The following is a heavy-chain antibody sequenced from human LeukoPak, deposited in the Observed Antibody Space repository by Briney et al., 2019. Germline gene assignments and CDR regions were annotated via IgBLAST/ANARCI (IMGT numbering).Heavy chain of an antibody. CDR2: INPNSGGT. Sequence: ASVKVSCKASGYTFTGNHMHWVRQAPGQGLEWMGWINPNSGGTNYAQKLQGRVTMTTDTSTSTAYMELRSLRSDDTAVYYCARVHNEGSHYVYWGQGTLVTVSS. CDR3: ARVHNEGSHYVY. D-gene: IGHD1-26*01. CDR1: GYTFTGNH. J-gene: IGHJ4*02. V-gene: IGHV1-2*02.